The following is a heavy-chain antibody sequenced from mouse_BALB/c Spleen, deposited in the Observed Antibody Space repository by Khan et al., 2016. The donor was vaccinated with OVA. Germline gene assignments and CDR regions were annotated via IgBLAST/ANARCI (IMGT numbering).Heavy chain of an antibody. Sequence: VQLQESGPGLVAPSQSLSITCTISGFSLTNYGVHWVRQPPGKGLEWLVVIWSDGSTTYNSALKSRLTVDKGNSKSQVFLKMNSLQTDDTAMYFCARQPYYHYNIMDYWGQGTSVTVSS. J-gene: IGHJ4*01. CDR1: GFSLTNYG. CDR2: IWSDGST. D-gene: IGHD2-10*01. V-gene: IGHV2-6-1*01. CDR3: ARQPYYHYNIMDY.